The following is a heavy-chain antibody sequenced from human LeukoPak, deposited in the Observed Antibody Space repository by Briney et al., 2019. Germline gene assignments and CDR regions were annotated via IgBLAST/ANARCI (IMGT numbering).Heavy chain of an antibody. CDR1: GYTFTSYG. CDR2: ISAYNGNR. J-gene: IGHJ4*02. D-gene: IGHD2-21*02. CDR3: ATGRGDCGGDCR. Sequence: VAVQVSCKASGYTFTSYGISWVRQAPGQGLEWMGWISAYNGNRNYTQKLQGRVTMTTDTSTSTAYMELRSLRSDDTAVYYCATGRGDCGGDCRWGQGTLVTASA. V-gene: IGHV1-18*01.